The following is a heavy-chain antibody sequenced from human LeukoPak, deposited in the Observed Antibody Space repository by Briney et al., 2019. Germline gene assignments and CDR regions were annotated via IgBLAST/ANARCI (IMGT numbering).Heavy chain of an antibody. J-gene: IGHJ4*02. CDR1: GFTVSSNY. Sequence: GGSLRLSCAASGFTVSSNYMSWVRQAPGKGLEWVSVIYSGGSTYYADSVKGRFTISRDNSKNTLYLQMNSLRAEDTAVYYCARDSSGYHNFDYWGQGTLVTVSS. CDR3: ARDSSGYHNFDY. D-gene: IGHD3-22*01. V-gene: IGHV3-66*01. CDR2: IYSGGST.